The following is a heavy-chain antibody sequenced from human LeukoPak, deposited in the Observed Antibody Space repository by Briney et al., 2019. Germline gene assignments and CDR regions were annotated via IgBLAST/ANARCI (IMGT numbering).Heavy chain of an antibody. CDR1: VGSLIPYS. J-gene: IGHJ5*02. D-gene: IGHD1-1*01. V-gene: IGHV4-59*01. CDR3: ARDDAQLPDH. Sequence: SQTLSLTCIVSVGSLIPYSSNWFRQPPGKGLEWIGYIYYSGSTNYIPSLKSRVTISVDTSKNQFSLKLTSVTAADAAVYYCARDDAQLPDHWGQGTLVIVSS. CDR2: IYYSGST.